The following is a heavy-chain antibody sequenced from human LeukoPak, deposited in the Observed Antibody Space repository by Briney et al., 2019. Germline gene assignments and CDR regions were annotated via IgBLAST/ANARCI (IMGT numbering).Heavy chain of an antibody. V-gene: IGHV3-66*01. CDR2: VYSGGST. Sequence: GGSLRLSCTASGFIVTNNYIDWVRQAPGKGLEWVSLVYSGGSTYYADSVKGRFTISRDNSKNMVYLQMNSLRAEDAAMYYCARDPPAVLIDTYGWGQGTLVTVSS. D-gene: IGHD2-8*01. CDR3: ARDPPAVLIDTYG. CDR1: GFIVTNNY. J-gene: IGHJ4*02.